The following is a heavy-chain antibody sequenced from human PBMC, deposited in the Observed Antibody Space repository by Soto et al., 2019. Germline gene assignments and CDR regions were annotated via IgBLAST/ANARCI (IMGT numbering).Heavy chain of an antibody. CDR1: GFTFSSYS. CDR2: ISGSGGST. V-gene: IGHV3-23*01. D-gene: IGHD6-19*01. Sequence: GGSLGLSCAASGFTFSSYSMSWVRQAPGKGLEWVSAISGSGGSTYYADSVKGRFTISRDNSKNTLYLQMNSLRAEDTAVYYCAKLGFSSGWSQGDYWGQGTLVTVS. J-gene: IGHJ4*02. CDR3: AKLGFSSGWSQGDY.